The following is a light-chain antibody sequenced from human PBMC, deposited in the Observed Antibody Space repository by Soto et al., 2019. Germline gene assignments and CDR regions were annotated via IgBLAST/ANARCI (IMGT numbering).Light chain of an antibody. CDR3: QESYSAPPWT. J-gene: IGKJ1*01. CDR1: DNIAKY. V-gene: IGKV1-39*01. CDR2: AAS. Sequence: DIQTTQSPSSLSASVGDRVTITCRTSDNIAKYLNWYQQKPGQVPKLLIVAASRLQSGVPPRFSGSGSGTDFTLTINNLQPEDFATYFCQESYSAPPWTFGDGPKVDSK.